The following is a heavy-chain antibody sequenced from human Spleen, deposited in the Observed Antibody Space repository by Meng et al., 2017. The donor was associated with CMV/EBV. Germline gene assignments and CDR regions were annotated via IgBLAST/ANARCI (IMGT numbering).Heavy chain of an antibody. CDR2: IRSSSTSI. Sequence: GESLKISCAASGFTFNNYAMRWVRQAPGKGLEWVAYIRSSSTSIYYADSVRGRFTISRDNAKNSLYLQMIGLTADDSAVYYCARGYDTSGYYQVDGVLDIWGQGTTVTVSS. D-gene: IGHD3-22*01. V-gene: IGHV3-48*04. CDR3: ARGYDTSGYYQVDGVLDI. CDR1: GFTFNNYA. J-gene: IGHJ3*02.